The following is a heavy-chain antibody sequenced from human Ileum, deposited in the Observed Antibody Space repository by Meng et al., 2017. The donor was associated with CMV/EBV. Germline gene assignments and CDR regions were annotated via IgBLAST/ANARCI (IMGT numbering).Heavy chain of an antibody. D-gene: IGHD6-13*01. CDR2: IADGGAT. J-gene: IGHJ6*02. Sequence: GGSLRLSCAASGFTFSTYAMNWGRQAPGKGLEWVAGIADGGATYYADSVKGRFTISRDNSKNTLYLQMNGLSAEDTAVYYCAREGYSSSWYGAYYYGMDVWGQGTTVTVSS. CDR1: GFTFSTYA. V-gene: IGHV3-23*01. CDR3: AREGYSSSWYGAYYYGMDV.